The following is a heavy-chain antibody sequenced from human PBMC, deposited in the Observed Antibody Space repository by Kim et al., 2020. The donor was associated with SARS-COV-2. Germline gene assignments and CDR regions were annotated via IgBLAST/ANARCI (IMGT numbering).Heavy chain of an antibody. CDR3: AKNHPSSGWPTFDS. CDR1: GFTFSRRA. V-gene: IGHV3-23*05. Sequence: GGSLRLSCAASGFTFSRRAMSWVRQVPGKGLEWIASVHNNNNPYYADTVKGRITVSRDITKDTLYLQMNSLSADDTAIYYCAKNHPSSGWPTFDSWGQGTLVAVSS. CDR2: VHNNNNP. D-gene: IGHD6-19*01. J-gene: IGHJ4*02.